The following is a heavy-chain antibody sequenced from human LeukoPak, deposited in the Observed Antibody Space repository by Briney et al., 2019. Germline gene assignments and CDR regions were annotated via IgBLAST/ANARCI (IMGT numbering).Heavy chain of an antibody. V-gene: IGHV3-48*04. CDR1: GFTISSYS. Sequence: HAGGSLRLSCAASGFTISSYSMNWVRQAPGKGLEWVSYISSSSSTIYYADSVKGRFTISRDNAKNSLYLQMNSLRAEDTAVYYCARAEIWFGEQPSYYFDYWGQGTLVTVSS. D-gene: IGHD3-10*01. CDR2: ISSSSSTI. J-gene: IGHJ4*02. CDR3: ARAEIWFGEQPSYYFDY.